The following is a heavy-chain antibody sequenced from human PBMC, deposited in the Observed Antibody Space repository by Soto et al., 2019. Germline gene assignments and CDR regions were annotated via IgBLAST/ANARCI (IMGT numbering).Heavy chain of an antibody. Sequence: GASVKVSCKASGGTFSSYAISWVRQAPGQGLEWMGGIIPIFGTANYAQKFQGRVTITADESTSTAYMELSSLRSEDTAVYYCARRPNSGGAFDYWGQGTLVTVSS. J-gene: IGHJ4*02. CDR2: IIPIFGTA. D-gene: IGHD2-8*02. CDR1: GGTFSSYA. V-gene: IGHV1-69*13. CDR3: ARRPNSGGAFDY.